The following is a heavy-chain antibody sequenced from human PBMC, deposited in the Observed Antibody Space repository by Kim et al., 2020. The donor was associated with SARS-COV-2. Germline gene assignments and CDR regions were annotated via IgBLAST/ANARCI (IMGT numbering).Heavy chain of an antibody. V-gene: IGHV1-18*01. CDR3: ARERGVGQPLVVGVFDY. CDR2: ISAYNGNT. CDR1: GYTFTSYG. J-gene: IGHJ4*01. D-gene: IGHD6-13*01. Sequence: ASVKVSCKASGYTFTSYGISWVRQAPGQGLEWMGWISAYNGNTNYAQKLQGRVTMTTDTSTSTAYMELSSLRSDDTAVYYCARERGVGQPLVVGVFDYWGQGTLVTVSS.